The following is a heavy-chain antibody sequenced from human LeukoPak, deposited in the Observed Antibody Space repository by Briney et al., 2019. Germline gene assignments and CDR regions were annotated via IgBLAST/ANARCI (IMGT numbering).Heavy chain of an antibody. CDR3: ARGETEETGTRPDAFDI. Sequence: ASVKVPCKASGYTFTGYYMHWVRQAPGQGLEWMGWINPNSGDTKYAQKFQGRVTMTRDTSISTAYMELTRLRSDDSAVYYCARGETEETGTRPDAFDIWGQGTMVTVSS. J-gene: IGHJ3*02. CDR1: GYTFTGYY. CDR2: INPNSGDT. D-gene: IGHD6-13*01. V-gene: IGHV1-2*02.